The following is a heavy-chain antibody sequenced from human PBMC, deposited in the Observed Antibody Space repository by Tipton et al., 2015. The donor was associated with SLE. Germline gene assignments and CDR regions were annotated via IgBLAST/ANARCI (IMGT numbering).Heavy chain of an antibody. V-gene: IGHV4-39*07. CDR1: GGSIYMSSYY. CDR2: IYYSGST. Sequence: TLSLTCSVSGGSIYMSSYYWGWIRQPPGKGLEWIGSIYYSGSTYYNPSLKSRVTISVHTSKNQFSLKLNSVTTANTAMYYCARSGYGRGSFFHHWGKGTRVTVSS. J-gene: IGHJ1*01. CDR3: ARSGYGRGSFFHH. D-gene: IGHD5-12*01.